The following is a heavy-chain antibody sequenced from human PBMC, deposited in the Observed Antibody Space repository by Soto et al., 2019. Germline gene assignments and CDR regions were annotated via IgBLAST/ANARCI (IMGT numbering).Heavy chain of an antibody. D-gene: IGHD6-6*01. CDR3: ASPYSPSRPYLYYYYGMDV. CDR2: ISGSGGST. J-gene: IGHJ6*02. V-gene: IGHV3-23*01. CDR1: GFTFSSYA. Sequence: PGGSLRLSCAASGFTFSSYAMSWVRQAPGKGLEWVSAISGSGGSTYYADSVKGRFTISRDNSKNTLYLQMNSLRAEDTAVYYCASPYSPSRPYLYYYYGMDVWGQGTTVTVSS.